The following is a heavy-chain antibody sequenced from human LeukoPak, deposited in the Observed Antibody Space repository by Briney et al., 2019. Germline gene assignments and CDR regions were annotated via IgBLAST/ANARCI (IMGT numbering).Heavy chain of an antibody. CDR3: ARMGAADGNYFDY. V-gene: IGHV4-31*03. CDR2: IYYSGST. J-gene: IGHJ4*02. Sequence: SETLSLTCTVSGGSISSGGYYWSWIRQHPGKGLEWIGYIYYSGSTYYNPSLKSRVTISVDMSKNQFSLKLSSVTAADTAVYYCARMGAADGNYFDYWGQGTLVTVSS. CDR1: GGSISSGGYY. D-gene: IGHD1-26*01.